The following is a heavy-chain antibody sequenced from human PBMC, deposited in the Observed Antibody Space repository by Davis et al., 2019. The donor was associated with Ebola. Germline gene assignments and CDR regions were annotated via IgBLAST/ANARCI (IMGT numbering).Heavy chain of an antibody. CDR3: ARTDYGDIDAFDI. CDR1: GGSISTSNW. J-gene: IGHJ3*02. CDR2: IYHSGST. D-gene: IGHD4-17*01. V-gene: IGHV4-4*02. Sequence: MPSETLSLTCAASGGSISTSNWWSWLRQPPGKGLEWIGEIYHSGSTNYNPSLKSRVTISVDKSKNQFSLKLSSVTAADTAVYYCARTDYGDIDAFDIWGQGTMVTVSS.